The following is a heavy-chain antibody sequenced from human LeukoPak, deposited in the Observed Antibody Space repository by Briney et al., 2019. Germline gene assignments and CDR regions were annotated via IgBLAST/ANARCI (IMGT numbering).Heavy chain of an antibody. Sequence: GGSLRLSCAASGFTFSTYWMHWVRQAPGKGLVWVSCINGDATTTKYADSVKGRFTIPRDNAENTLYLQMNSLRVDDTAVYYCVRAFDIWGQGTMVTVSS. CDR1: GFTFSTYW. CDR3: VRAFDI. J-gene: IGHJ3*02. V-gene: IGHV3-74*03. CDR2: INGDATTT.